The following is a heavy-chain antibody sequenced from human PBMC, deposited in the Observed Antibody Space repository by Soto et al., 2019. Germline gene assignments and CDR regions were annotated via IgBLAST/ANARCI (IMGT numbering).Heavy chain of an antibody. J-gene: IGHJ4*02. V-gene: IGHV3-23*01. Sequence: EVQVLESGGGLVQPGGSLRLSCAASGFTFSNCVMSWVRQAPGKGLEWVSGISGNGGNTYYADSVKGRFTISRDNSKNALYLQMNSLRAEDTAVYYCAKVPYNSWTYLYFDYWGQGTLVTVSS. D-gene: IGHD1-7*01. CDR2: ISGNGGNT. CDR3: AKVPYNSWTYLYFDY. CDR1: GFTFSNCV.